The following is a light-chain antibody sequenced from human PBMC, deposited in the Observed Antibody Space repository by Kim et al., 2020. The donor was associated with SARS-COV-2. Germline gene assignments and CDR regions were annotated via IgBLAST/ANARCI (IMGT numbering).Light chain of an antibody. Sequence: SSSVGDSVNITCHASQDIRKFLNWYQQKPGKAPSLLIYDASDLKTGVPSSFSGSGSGTQFTFTISSLQPEDVATYSCQQFDTLPFTFGQGTKLEI. CDR3: QQFDTLPFT. CDR2: DAS. CDR1: QDIRKF. V-gene: IGKV1-33*01. J-gene: IGKJ2*01.